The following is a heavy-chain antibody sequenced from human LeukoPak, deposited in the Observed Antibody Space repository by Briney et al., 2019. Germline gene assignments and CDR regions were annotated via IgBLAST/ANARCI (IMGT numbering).Heavy chain of an antibody. J-gene: IGHJ4*01. CDR1: GFTLSKYW. V-gene: IGHV3-74*01. CDR3: DSPGDNYAILDLDY. CDR2: ISSDGTTT. D-gene: IGHD3-9*01. Sequence: PGGSLRLSCAASGFTLSKYWMHWVRQAAGKGLAWVSRISSDGTTTAYADSVKGRFTISRDSAKNMLYMQMNSLRVEDTAMSYCDSPGDNYAILDLDYWRHRTPVTVSS.